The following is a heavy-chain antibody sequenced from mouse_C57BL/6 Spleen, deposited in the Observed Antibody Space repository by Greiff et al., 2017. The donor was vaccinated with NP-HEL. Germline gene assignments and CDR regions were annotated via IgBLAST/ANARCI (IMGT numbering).Heavy chain of an antibody. J-gene: IGHJ4*01. V-gene: IGHV1-80*01. D-gene: IGHD1-1*01. CDR3: ARKEGYYGSSYYYAMDY. Sequence: QVHVKQSGAELVKPGASVKISCKASGYAFSSYWMNWVKQRPGKGLEWIGQIYPGDGDTNYNGKFKGKATLTADKSSSTAYMQLSSLTSEDSAVYFCARKEGYYGSSYYYAMDYWGQGTSVTVSS. CDR2: IYPGDGDT. CDR1: GYAFSSYW.